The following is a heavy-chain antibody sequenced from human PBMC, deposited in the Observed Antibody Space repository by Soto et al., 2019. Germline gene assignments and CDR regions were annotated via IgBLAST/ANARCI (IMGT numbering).Heavy chain of an antibody. CDR1: GGSISSYY. J-gene: IGHJ5*02. CDR2: IYYSGST. V-gene: IGHV4-59*01. CDR3: AREQYYYDSSGYRNWFDP. Sequence: ASETLSLTCTVSGGSISSYYWSWIRQPPGKGLEWIGYIYYSGSTNYNPSLKSRVTISVDTSKNQFSLKLSSVTAADTAVYYCAREQYYYDSSGYRNWFDPWGQGTLVTVSS. D-gene: IGHD3-22*01.